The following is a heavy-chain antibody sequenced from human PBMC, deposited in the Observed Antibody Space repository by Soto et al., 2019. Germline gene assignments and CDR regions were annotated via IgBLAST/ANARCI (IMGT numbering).Heavy chain of an antibody. CDR2: IYHNGNA. Sequence: PSETLSLTGSVSSDSMSKSRFCGAWVLQTPGEGLEWIRSIYHNGNAYYNPSLKSRVTISVDTSKNQFSLKLTSVTASDAALYYCAWDFFDRRHSTTNSLDSWGKGSLATFSA. CDR1: SDSMSKSRFC. J-gene: IGHJ5*01. V-gene: IGHV4-39*01. D-gene: IGHD3-22*01. CDR3: AWDFFDRRHSTTNSLDS.